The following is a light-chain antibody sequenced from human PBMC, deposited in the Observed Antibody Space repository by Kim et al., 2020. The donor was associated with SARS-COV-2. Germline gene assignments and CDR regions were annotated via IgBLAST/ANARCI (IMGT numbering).Light chain of an antibody. CDR2: YDS. Sequence: SYELTQPPSVSVAPGKTARITCGGNNIGSKSVHWYQQKPGQAPVLVIYYDSDRPSGIPERFSGSNSGNTATLTISRVKAGDEADYYCQVWDSSRVFGGGTQLTVL. CDR3: QVWDSSRV. CDR1: NIGSKS. V-gene: IGLV3-21*04. J-gene: IGLJ3*02.